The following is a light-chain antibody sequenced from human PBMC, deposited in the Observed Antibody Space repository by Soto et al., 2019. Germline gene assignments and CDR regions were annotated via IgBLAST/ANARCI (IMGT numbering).Light chain of an antibody. V-gene: IGLV2-23*02. CDR1: SSDVGSYNL. CDR3: CSYAGSGEV. J-gene: IGLJ2*01. Sequence: QSALTQPASVSGSPGQSITISCTGTSSDVGSYNLVSWYQQHPGKAPKLMIYEVSKWPSGVSNRFSGSKSGNTASLTISGLQAEDEADYYCCSYAGSGEVFGVGTKLTVL. CDR2: EVS.